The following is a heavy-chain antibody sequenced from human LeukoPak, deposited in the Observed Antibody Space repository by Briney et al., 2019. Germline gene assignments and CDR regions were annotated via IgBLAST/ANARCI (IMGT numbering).Heavy chain of an antibody. CDR3: ARATFSGEFHNWFDP. CDR2: IYHSGST. Sequence: SETLSLTCAVSGASIRSSTNWWSWVRQPPGKGLEWIGEIYHSGSTNYNPSLKSRVTISVDKSKNQFSLKLSSVTAADTAVYYCARATFSGEFHNWFDPWGQGTLVTVSS. J-gene: IGHJ5*02. V-gene: IGHV4-4*02. CDR1: GASIRSSTNW. D-gene: IGHD3-10*01.